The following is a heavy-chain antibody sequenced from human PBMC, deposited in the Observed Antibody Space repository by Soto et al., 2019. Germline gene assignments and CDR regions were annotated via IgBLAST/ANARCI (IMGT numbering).Heavy chain of an antibody. D-gene: IGHD3-3*01. CDR3: ARGGYYDFWSGYLGY. J-gene: IGHJ4*02. Sequence: ASVKVSCKASGYTFTSYGISWVRQAPGQGLEWMGWISAYNGNTNYAQKLQGRVTMTTDTSTSTAYMELRSLRSDDTAVYYCARGGYYDFWSGYLGYWGQGTLVTVSS. CDR1: GYTFTSYG. CDR2: ISAYNGNT. V-gene: IGHV1-18*01.